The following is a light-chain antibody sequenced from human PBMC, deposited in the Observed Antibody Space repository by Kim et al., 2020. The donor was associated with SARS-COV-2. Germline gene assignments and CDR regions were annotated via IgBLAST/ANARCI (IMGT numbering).Light chain of an antibody. CDR3: QSYDSSLSGSV. J-gene: IGLJ3*02. CDR2: GNS. CDR1: SSNIVAGYD. Sequence: QSVLTQPPSVSGAPGQRVTISCTVSSSNIVAGYDVHWYPQLPGTAPKLLIYGNSNRPSGVPDQVTGSKSGTSASLAITGLQAEDEADYYCQSYDSSLSGSVFGGGTQLTFL. V-gene: IGLV1-40*01.